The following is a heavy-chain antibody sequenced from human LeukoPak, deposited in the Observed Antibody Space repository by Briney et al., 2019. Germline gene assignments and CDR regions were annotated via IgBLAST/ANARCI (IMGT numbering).Heavy chain of an antibody. D-gene: IGHD3-10*01. CDR2: IYYSGST. Sequence: SQTLSLTCTVSGGSISSGGYYWSWIRQHPGKGLEWIGYIYYSGSTYYNPSLKSRVTISVDTSKNQFSLKLSSVTAADTAVYYCAAYYYGSGSYYNPNWFGPWGQGTLVTVSS. J-gene: IGHJ5*02. V-gene: IGHV4-31*03. CDR3: AAYYYGSGSYYNPNWFGP. CDR1: GGSISSGGYY.